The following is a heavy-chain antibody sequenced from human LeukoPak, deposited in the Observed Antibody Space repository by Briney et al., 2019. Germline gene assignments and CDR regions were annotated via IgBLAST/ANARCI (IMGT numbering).Heavy chain of an antibody. CDR3: AKELDGSGSSNNPEFSSFDH. CDR2: ISRSGGST. Sequence: GGSLRLSCAASGFTFDNYAMTWVRQAPGKGLEWVSAISRSGGSTFYADSVMGRSTISRDNSYNTLYLQMKSLRAGDTAVYFCAKELDGSGSSNNPEFSSFDHWGQGTLVTVSS. J-gene: IGHJ4*02. V-gene: IGHV3-23*01. CDR1: GFTFDNYA. D-gene: IGHD3-10*01.